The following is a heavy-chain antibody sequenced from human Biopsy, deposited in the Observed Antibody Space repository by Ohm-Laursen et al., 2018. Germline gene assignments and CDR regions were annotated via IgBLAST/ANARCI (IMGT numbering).Heavy chain of an antibody. V-gene: IGHV3-48*03. Sequence: SLRLSCTATGFALNTYEMNWVRQAPGKGLERVSYISSSGSPAFYSDSGKGRFTVSRDNGKNSIYLQMNSLIAEDPAVYYCEGCYYNVSWPYFDFWGRGALLPVSS. D-gene: IGHD3-10*01. CDR2: ISSSGSPA. J-gene: IGHJ4*02. CDR3: EGCYYNVSWPYFDF. CDR1: GFALNTYE.